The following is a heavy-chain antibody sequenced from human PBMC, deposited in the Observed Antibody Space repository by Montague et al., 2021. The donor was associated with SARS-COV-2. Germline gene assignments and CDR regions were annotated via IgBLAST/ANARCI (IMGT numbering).Heavy chain of an antibody. CDR3: ARQGGYCSGGSCYGPFDY. CDR2: IYYSGTT. CDR1: GGSISSSTYY. D-gene: IGHD2-15*01. V-gene: IGHV4-39*01. J-gene: IGHJ4*02. Sequence: SETLSLTCTVSGGSISSSTYYWGWIRQPPGKGLEWIGSIYYSGTTYYXXXLKSRVTISVDTSKNQFSLKLSSVTAADTAVYYCARQGGYCSGGSCYGPFDYWGQGTLVTVSS.